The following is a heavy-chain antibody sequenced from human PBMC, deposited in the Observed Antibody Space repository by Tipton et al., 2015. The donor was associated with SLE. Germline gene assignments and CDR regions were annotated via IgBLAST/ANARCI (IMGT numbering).Heavy chain of an antibody. D-gene: IGHD5/OR15-5a*01. CDR1: GYTFTSYG. CDR3: ARGSVIGTSPFGLDV. J-gene: IGHJ6*02. CDR2: MNPNRGNT. Sequence: QLVQSGAEVKKPGASVKVSCKASGYTFTSYGISWVRQAPGQGLEWMGWMNPNRGNTGYEQKFQGRVTMTMNSSINTAYMEVNSLTPEDTAVFYCARGSVIGTSPFGLDVWGQGTTVTVSS. V-gene: IGHV1-8*02.